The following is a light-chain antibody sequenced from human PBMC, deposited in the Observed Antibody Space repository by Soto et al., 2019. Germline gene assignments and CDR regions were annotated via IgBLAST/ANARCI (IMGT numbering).Light chain of an antibody. CDR3: QRYNNWPLT. J-gene: IGKJ4*01. Sequence: PGERATLSCKASQRISSSYLAWYQQKPGQAPRLLVYGASTRATGIPDKFSGSRSGTEFTLTINSLQSEDFAVYYCQRYNNWPLTFGGGTKVESK. CDR1: QRISSSY. V-gene: IGKV3D-15*01. CDR2: GAS.